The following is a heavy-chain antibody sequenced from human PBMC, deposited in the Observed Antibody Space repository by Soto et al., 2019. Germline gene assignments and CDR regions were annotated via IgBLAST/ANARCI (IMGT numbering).Heavy chain of an antibody. CDR3: AHSPLYGSGSYYTYYYCGMDV. Sequence: QITLKESGPTLVKPTQTLTLTCTFSGFSLSTSGVGVGWIRQPPGKALEWLALIYWDADKRYSPSLKSRLTITTDTSKNHVVLTMTNMDPVDTATYYCAHSPLYGSGSYYTYYYCGMDVWGQGTTVTVSS. J-gene: IGHJ6*02. CDR2: IYWDADK. V-gene: IGHV2-5*02. D-gene: IGHD3-10*01. CDR1: GFSLSTSGVG.